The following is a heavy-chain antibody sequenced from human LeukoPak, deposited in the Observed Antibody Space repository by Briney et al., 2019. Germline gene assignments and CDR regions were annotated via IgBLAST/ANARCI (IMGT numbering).Heavy chain of an antibody. J-gene: IGHJ4*02. D-gene: IGHD3/OR15-3a*01. V-gene: IGHV3-30*18. CDR3: AKAHLLDWLLPFDY. Sequence: GGSLRLSCAASEFTFSSYAMHWVRQAPGKGLEWVALVSYDGSDKYYADSVKGRFTVSRDNSKNTLYLQMNSLRGEDTAVYYCAKAHLLDWLLPFDYWGQGTLVTVSS. CDR2: VSYDGSDK. CDR1: EFTFSSYA.